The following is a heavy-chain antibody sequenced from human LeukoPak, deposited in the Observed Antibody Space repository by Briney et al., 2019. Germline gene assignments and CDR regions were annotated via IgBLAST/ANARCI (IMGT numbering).Heavy chain of an antibody. CDR1: GFTFSDYG. V-gene: IGHV3-9*01. CDR2: IARNNSNT. Sequence: PGGSLRLSCAASGFTFSDYGMHWVRQAPGKGLEWVSGIARNNSNTGYADSVKGRFTISRVNAANYLFLQMNSLRTEDTAADYCLKDMNAYGAGSSYNTWGPFDAWGQGTLVTVSS. CDR3: LKDMNAYGAGSSYNTWGPFDA. D-gene: IGHD3-10*01. J-gene: IGHJ4*02.